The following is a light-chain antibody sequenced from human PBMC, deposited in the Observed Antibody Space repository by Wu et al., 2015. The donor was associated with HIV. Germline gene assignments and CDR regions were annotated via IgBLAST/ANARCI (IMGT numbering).Light chain of an antibody. Sequence: IQLTQSPSSLSGSVGDRVTITCRASQGISSSLAWYQQKPGRAPKFLIYGASTLQSGVPSRFSGSGSGTDFTLTISSLQPEDSATYYCQKYNTAPWTFGQGTKVEMK. CDR1: QGISSS. J-gene: IGKJ1*01. CDR2: GAS. V-gene: IGKV1-9*01. CDR3: QKYNTAPWT.